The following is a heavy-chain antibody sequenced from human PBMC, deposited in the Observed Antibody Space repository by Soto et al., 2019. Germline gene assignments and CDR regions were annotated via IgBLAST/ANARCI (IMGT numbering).Heavy chain of an antibody. CDR3: ARGRNDLLTGHYYFDY. CDR2: VFYSGSS. V-gene: IGHV4-59*01. J-gene: IGHJ4*02. Sequence: LSLTCTVSGGSISRYYWSWIRQPPGKGLEWIGYVFYSGSSNYNPSLKSRVTISVDTSKNQFSLKLRSVTAADTSVYYCARGRNDLLTGHYYFDYWGQGTLVTVSS. CDR1: GGSISRYY. D-gene: IGHD3-9*01.